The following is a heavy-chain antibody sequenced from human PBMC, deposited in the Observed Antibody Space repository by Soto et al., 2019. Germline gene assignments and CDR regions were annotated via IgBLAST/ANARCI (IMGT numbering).Heavy chain of an antibody. V-gene: IGHV3-49*03. Sequence: GGSLRLSCTASGFTFGDYAMSWFRQAPGKGLEWVGFIRSKAYGGTTEYAASVKGRFTISRDDSKSIAYLQMNSLKTEDTAVYYCTRVDYSGYDFFDYWGQGTLVTVSS. D-gene: IGHD5-12*01. CDR2: IRSKAYGGTT. CDR1: GFTFGDYA. J-gene: IGHJ4*02. CDR3: TRVDYSGYDFFDY.